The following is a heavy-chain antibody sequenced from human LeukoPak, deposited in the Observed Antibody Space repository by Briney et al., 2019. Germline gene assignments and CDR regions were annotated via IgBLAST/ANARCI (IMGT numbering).Heavy chain of an antibody. CDR2: INHSGRT. J-gene: IGHJ3*02. V-gene: IGHV4-34*03. D-gene: IGHD3-10*01. Sequence: TLSXTXAVYGVSXRGYYWSWVRQPPGKGVEWVGEINHSGRTNYKPSLKSRVTISLDTSKNQFSLKVISMTAADTAAYYCTKSHGYGLIRICGRGTMVTVSS. CDR1: GVSXRGYY. CDR3: TKSHGYGLIRI.